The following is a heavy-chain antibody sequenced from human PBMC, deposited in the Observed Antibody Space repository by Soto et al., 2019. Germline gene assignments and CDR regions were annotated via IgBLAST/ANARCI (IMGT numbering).Heavy chain of an antibody. CDR2: IYYSGST. Sequence: SETLSLTCTVSGGSISSSSYYWGWIRQPPGKGLEWIGSIYYSGSTYYNPSLKSRVTISVDTSKNQFSLKLSSVTAADTAVYYCARTIAVAPNFDYWGQGTLVTVSS. D-gene: IGHD6-19*01. V-gene: IGHV4-39*01. CDR1: GGSISSSSYY. J-gene: IGHJ4*02. CDR3: ARTIAVAPNFDY.